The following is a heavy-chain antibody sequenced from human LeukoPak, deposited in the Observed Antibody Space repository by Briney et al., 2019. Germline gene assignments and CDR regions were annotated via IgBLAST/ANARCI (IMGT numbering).Heavy chain of an antibody. Sequence: GGSLRLSCAASGFTVSSNYMSWVRQAPGKGLEWVSVIYSGGSTYYADSVKGRFTISRDNSKNTLYLQMNSLGAEDTAVYYCARDQRYPQVDYWGQGTLVTVSS. D-gene: IGHD1-1*01. V-gene: IGHV3-66*01. J-gene: IGHJ4*02. CDR1: GFTVSSNY. CDR2: IYSGGST. CDR3: ARDQRYPQVDY.